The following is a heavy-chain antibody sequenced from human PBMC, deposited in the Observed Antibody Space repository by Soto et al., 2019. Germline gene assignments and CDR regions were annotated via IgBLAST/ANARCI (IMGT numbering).Heavy chain of an antibody. CDR1: GYTFTSYA. CDR2: INAGNGNT. V-gene: IGHV1-3*01. Sequence: GASVKVSCKASGYTFTSYAMHWVRQAPGQRLEWMGWINAGNGNTKYSQKFQGRVTITRDTSASTAYMELSSLRSEDTAVYYCARGGDYVVVSAFDIWGQGTMVTVSS. CDR3: ARGGDYVVVSAFDI. D-gene: IGHD4-17*01. J-gene: IGHJ3*02.